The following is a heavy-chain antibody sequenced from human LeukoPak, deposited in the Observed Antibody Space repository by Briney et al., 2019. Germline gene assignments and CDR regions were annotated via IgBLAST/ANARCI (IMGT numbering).Heavy chain of an antibody. J-gene: IGHJ4*02. D-gene: IGHD2-15*01. CDR1: GFTFSSYG. CDR2: ISSSGSTI. Sequence: PGGSLRLSCAASGFTFSSYGMHWVRQAPGKGLEWVSYISSSGSTIYYADSVKGRFTISRDNAKNSLYLQMNSLRAEDTAVYYCATEPQQYCSGGSCYAVDYWGQGTLVTVSS. V-gene: IGHV3-48*04. CDR3: ATEPQQYCSGGSCYAVDY.